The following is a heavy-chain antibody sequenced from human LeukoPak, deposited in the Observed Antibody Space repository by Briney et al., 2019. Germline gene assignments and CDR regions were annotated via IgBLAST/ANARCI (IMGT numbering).Heavy chain of an antibody. Sequence: ASVKVSCKASGYTFTSYDINWVRQATGQGLEWMGWMNPNSGNTGYAQKFQGRVTMTRYTSISTAYMELSSLRSEDTAVYYCARVRRGYCSSTSCSSYNWFDPRGQGTLVTVSS. CDR1: GYTFTSYD. D-gene: IGHD2-2*01. CDR3: ARVRRGYCSSTSCSSYNWFDP. J-gene: IGHJ5*02. V-gene: IGHV1-8*01. CDR2: MNPNSGNT.